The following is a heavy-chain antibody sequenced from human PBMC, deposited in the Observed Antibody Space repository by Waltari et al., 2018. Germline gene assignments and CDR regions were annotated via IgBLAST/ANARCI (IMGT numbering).Heavy chain of an antibody. CDR3: ATSRTQLAPLDY. Sequence: EVQLVESGGGLVQPGGSLRLSCAASGFTFSSYAMHWVRQAPGKGLEYVSAISSNGGSTYYADSGKGRFTISRDNSKNTLYLQMGRLRAEDMAVYYCATSRTQLAPLDYWGQGTLVTVSS. J-gene: IGHJ4*02. D-gene: IGHD6-13*01. V-gene: IGHV3-64*07. CDR2: ISSNGGST. CDR1: GFTFSSYA.